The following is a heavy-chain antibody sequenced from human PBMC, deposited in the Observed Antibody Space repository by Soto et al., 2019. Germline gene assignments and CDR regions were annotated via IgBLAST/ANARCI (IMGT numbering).Heavy chain of an antibody. J-gene: IGHJ4*02. CDR2: IYYSGST. D-gene: IGHD6-13*01. V-gene: IGHV4-39*01. Sequence: QLQLQESGPGLVKPSETLSLTFTVSGGSISSSSYYWGWIRQPPGKGLEWIGSIYYSGSTYYNPSLKSRVTISVDTSTKQFSLKMSSVTSADTAVYYCARRGSSSWYGYWGQGTMVTVSS. CDR3: ARRGSSSWYGY. CDR1: GGSISSSSYY.